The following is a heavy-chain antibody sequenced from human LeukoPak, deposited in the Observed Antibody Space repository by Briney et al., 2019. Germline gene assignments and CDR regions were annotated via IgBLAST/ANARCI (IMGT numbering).Heavy chain of an antibody. Sequence: GGSLRLSCAASGFTFSSYSMNWVRQAPGKGLEWVSSISSSSSYIYYADSVKGRFTISRDNAKNSLYLQMNSLRAEDTAVYYCARGGGGNGNDAYDIWGQGTMVTVSS. V-gene: IGHV3-21*01. CDR2: ISSSSSYI. D-gene: IGHD4-23*01. CDR3: ARGGGGNGNDAYDI. J-gene: IGHJ3*02. CDR1: GFTFSSYS.